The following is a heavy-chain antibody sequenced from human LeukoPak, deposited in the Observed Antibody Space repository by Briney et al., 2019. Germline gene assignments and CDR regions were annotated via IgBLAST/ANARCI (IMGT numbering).Heavy chain of an antibody. J-gene: IGHJ5*02. Sequence: GESLKISCKGSGYSFTSYWIGWVRQLPGKGLEWMGIIYPGDSDTRYSPSFQGQVTISADKSISTAYLQWSSLKASDTAMYYCARRGSSGWYVNWFDPWGQGTPVTVSS. V-gene: IGHV5-51*01. CDR1: GYSFTSYW. CDR2: IYPGDSDT. D-gene: IGHD6-19*01. CDR3: ARRGSSGWYVNWFDP.